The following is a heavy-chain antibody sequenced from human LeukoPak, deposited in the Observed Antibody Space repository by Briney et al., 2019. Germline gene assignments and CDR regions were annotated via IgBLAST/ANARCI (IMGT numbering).Heavy chain of an antibody. J-gene: IGHJ4*02. CDR3: ARSAYTGGLFDY. V-gene: IGHV1-69*13. D-gene: IGHD2-8*02. Sequence: SVKVSCMTSGGTFSSYAISWVRQAPGQGLEWMGGIIPISGTTNNAQKFQGRVTITADESTSTAYMELSRLRSEDMAVYYCARSAYTGGLFDYWGQGTLVTVSS. CDR2: IIPISGTT. CDR1: GGTFSSYA.